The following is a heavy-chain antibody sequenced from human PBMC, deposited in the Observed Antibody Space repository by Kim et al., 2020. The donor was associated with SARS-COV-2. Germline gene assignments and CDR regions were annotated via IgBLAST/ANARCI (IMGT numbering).Heavy chain of an antibody. Sequence: GGSLRLSCAASGFTFSDYYMSWIRQAPGKGLEWVSYISSSSSYTNYADSVKGRFTISRDNAKNSLYLQMNSLRAEDTAVYYCSSHGSGSSAFDPWGQGTLVTVSS. V-gene: IGHV3-11*03. CDR3: SSHGSGSSAFDP. J-gene: IGHJ5*02. CDR1: GFTFSDYY. D-gene: IGHD3-10*01. CDR2: ISSSSSYT.